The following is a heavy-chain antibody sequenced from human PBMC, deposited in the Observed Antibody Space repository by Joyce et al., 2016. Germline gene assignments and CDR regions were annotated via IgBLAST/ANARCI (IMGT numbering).Heavy chain of an antibody. V-gene: IGHV3-30*18. J-gene: IGHJ4*02. Sequence: QVQLVESGGGVVQPGRSLRLSCAASGLTLSNYGVHWFRQAPGKGLEWVAVISYDGSYKYYADSVKGRFTISRDNSKNTVFLEMNSLRTEDTAVYYCAKILTATYSSGWFLDYWGQGTLVTVSS. CDR3: AKILTATYSSGWFLDY. D-gene: IGHD6-25*01. CDR2: ISYDGSYK. CDR1: GLTLSNYG.